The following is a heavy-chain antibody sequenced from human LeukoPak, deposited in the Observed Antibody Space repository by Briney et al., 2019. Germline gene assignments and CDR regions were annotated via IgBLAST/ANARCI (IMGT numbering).Heavy chain of an antibody. J-gene: IGHJ3*02. CDR2: IYTSGST. V-gene: IGHV4-4*07. Sequence: SETLSLTCTVSGGSISSYYWSWIRQPAGKGLEWIGRIYTSGSTNYNPSLKSRVTMSVDTSKNQFSLKLSSVTAADTAVYYCARSPTQSRPRHFDIWGQGTMVTVSS. CDR3: ARSPTQSRPRHFDI. D-gene: IGHD6-13*01. CDR1: GGSISSYY.